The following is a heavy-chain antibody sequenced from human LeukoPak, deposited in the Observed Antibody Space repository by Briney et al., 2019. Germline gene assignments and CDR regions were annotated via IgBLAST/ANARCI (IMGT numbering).Heavy chain of an antibody. Sequence: GASVKVSCKASGYTFTSYGISWVRQAPGQGLEWMGWISAYNGNTNYAQKLQGRVTMTTDTSTSTAYMELRSLRPDDTAVYYCAREGGRHYGGNWWFDPWGQGTLVTVSS. CDR2: ISAYNGNT. D-gene: IGHD4-23*01. V-gene: IGHV1-18*01. CDR1: GYTFTSYG. CDR3: AREGGRHYGGNWWFDP. J-gene: IGHJ5*02.